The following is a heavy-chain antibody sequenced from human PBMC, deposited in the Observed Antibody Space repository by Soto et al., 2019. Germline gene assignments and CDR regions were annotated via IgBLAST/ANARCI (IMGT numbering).Heavy chain of an antibody. CDR2: IYWNDDK. D-gene: IGHD6-13*01. CDR1: GFSLSTSGVG. Sequence: QITLKESGPTLVKPTQTLTLTCTFSGFSLSTSGVGVGWIRQPPGKALEWRTLIYWNDDKRYSPSLKSRLTITKDTSKNQVVLTMTTMDPVDTATYYCAHGGPAASLAFWGHGTLVTVSS. V-gene: IGHV2-5*01. CDR3: AHGGPAASLAF. J-gene: IGHJ4*01.